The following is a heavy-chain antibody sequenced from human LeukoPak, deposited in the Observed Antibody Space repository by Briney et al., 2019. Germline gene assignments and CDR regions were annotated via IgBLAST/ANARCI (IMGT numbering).Heavy chain of an antibody. Sequence: GGSLRLSCAASGFTFSSYGMHWVRQAPGKGLEWVAVISYDGSNKYYADSVKGRFTISRDNSKNTLYLQMNSLRAEDTAVYYCVKAKPSSGWLLDYWGQGTLVTVSS. D-gene: IGHD6-19*01. V-gene: IGHV3-30*18. CDR1: GFTFSSYG. J-gene: IGHJ4*02. CDR3: VKAKPSSGWLLDY. CDR2: ISYDGSNK.